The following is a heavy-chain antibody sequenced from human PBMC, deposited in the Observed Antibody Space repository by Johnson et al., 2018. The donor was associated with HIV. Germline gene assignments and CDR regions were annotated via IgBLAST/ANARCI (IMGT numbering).Heavy chain of an antibody. CDR2: IKRKSDGGTT. V-gene: IGHV3-15*01. J-gene: IGHJ3*01. CDR1: GFSFSNTW. D-gene: IGHD2-21*01. CDR3: TTDLIVVIPIGAFDV. Sequence: VQLVESGGGLVKPGGSLRLSCAASGFSFSNTWLSWVRQAPGKGLEWVARIKRKSDGGTTDYAAPVKGRFSISRDDSKSTVYLQMNSLKTEDSAVYYCTTDLIVVIPIGAFDVWGQGTMVTVSS.